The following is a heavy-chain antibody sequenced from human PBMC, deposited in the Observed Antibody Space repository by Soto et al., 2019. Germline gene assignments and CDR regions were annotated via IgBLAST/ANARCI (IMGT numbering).Heavy chain of an antibody. Sequence: GSLRLSCSTSGFTFSTYAMSWVRQAPGKGLEWVSALSGSGGTTYYADSVRGRFTISRDNSKNTLFLQMSSLRAEDTALYYCAKQRAGYGSGSDTFYFDFWGQGTLVTVSS. CDR1: GFTFSTYA. D-gene: IGHD3-10*01. CDR3: AKQRAGYGSGSDTFYFDF. J-gene: IGHJ4*02. CDR2: LSGSGGTT. V-gene: IGHV3-23*01.